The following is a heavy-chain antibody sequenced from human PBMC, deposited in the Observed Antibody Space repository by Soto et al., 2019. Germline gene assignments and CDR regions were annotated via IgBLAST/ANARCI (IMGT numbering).Heavy chain of an antibody. CDR1: GYTFSSYA. V-gene: IGHV1-3*01. J-gene: IGHJ4*02. CDR3: AEGDIAARPFDY. D-gene: IGHD6-6*01. Sequence: EASVQASCKASGYTFSSYAMHWVRQAPGQRLEWMGWINAGNGNTKYSQKFQGRVTITRGTSASTAYMELSSLRFEDTEVYYCAEGDIAARPFDYWGQGTLVTVS. CDR2: INAGNGNT.